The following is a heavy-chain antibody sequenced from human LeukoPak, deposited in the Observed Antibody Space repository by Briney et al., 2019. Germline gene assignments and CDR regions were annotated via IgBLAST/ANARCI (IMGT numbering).Heavy chain of an antibody. Sequence: GASVKVSCKASGYTFTSYAMNWVRQAPGQGLEWMGWISAYNGNTNYAQKLQGRVTMTTDTSTSTAYMELRSLRSDDTAVYYCAHNYYDSSGYYYVWDYWGQGTLVTVSS. J-gene: IGHJ4*02. CDR1: GYTFTSYA. D-gene: IGHD3-22*01. CDR2: ISAYNGNT. CDR3: AHNYYDSSGYYYVWDY. V-gene: IGHV1-18*01.